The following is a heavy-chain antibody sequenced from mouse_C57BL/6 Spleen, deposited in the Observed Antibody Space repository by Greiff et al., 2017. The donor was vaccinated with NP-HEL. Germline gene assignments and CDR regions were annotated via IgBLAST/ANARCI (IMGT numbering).Heavy chain of an antibody. D-gene: IGHD2-10*02. Sequence: QVQLKESGAELVRPGASVTLSCKASGYTFTDYEMHWVKQTPVHGLEWIGAIDPETGGTAYNQKFKGKAILTADKSSSTAYMELRSLTSEDSAVYYCTRWGYGIPFDYWGQGTTLTVSS. CDR3: TRWGYGIPFDY. CDR2: IDPETGGT. J-gene: IGHJ2*01. V-gene: IGHV1-15*01. CDR1: GYTFTDYE.